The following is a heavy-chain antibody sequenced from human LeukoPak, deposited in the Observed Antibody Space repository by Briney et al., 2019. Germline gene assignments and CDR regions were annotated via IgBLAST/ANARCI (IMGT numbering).Heavy chain of an antibody. J-gene: IGHJ5*02. CDR3: ARQNVENVEMATIAWFDP. CDR1: GYSFTSYW. D-gene: IGHD5-24*01. Sequence: GEPLKISCKGSGYSFTSYWIGWVRQMPGKGLEWMGIIYPGDSDTRYSPSFQGQVTISADKSISTAYLQWSSLKASDTAMYYCARQNVENVEMATIAWFDPWGQGTLVTVSS. V-gene: IGHV5-51*01. CDR2: IYPGDSDT.